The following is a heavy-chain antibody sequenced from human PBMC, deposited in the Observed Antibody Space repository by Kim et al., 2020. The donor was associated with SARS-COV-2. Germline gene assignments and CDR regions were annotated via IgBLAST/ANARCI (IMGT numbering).Heavy chain of an antibody. V-gene: IGHV1-69*04. D-gene: IGHD6-6*01. Sequence: SVKVSCKASGGTFSSYAISWVRQAPGQGLEWMGRIIPILGIANYAQKFQGRVTITADKSTSTAYMELSSLRSEDTAVYYCARGGQLVYYGMDVWGQGTTVTVSS. CDR2: IIPILGIA. CDR1: GGTFSSYA. CDR3: ARGGQLVYYGMDV. J-gene: IGHJ6*02.